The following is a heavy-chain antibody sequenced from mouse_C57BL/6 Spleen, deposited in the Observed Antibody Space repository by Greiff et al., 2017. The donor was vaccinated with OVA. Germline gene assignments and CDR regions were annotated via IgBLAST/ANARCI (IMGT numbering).Heavy chain of an antibody. CDR2: IYPGDGDT. J-gene: IGHJ4*01. CDR3: ARYDYDGAMDY. CDR1: GYAFSSSW. Sequence: QVQLKESGPELVKPGASVKISCKASGYAFSSSWMNWVKQRPGKGLEWIGRIYPGDGDTNYNGKFKGKATLTADKSSSTAYMQLSSLTSEDSAVYFCARYDYDGAMDYWGQGTSVTVSS. D-gene: IGHD2-4*01. V-gene: IGHV1-82*01.